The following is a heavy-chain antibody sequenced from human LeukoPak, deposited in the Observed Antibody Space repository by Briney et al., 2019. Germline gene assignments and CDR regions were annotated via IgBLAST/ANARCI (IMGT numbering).Heavy chain of an antibody. D-gene: IGHD3-22*01. V-gene: IGHV4-39*01. CDR1: GGSISSSIYY. CDR3: ARHHDSRGPDY. Sequence: SETLSLTCSVSGGSISSSIYYWGWIRQPPGKGPEWIGSIYYSGSTYYNPSLKSRLTIFADTSKSQFSLKLSSVTAADTAVYYCARHHDSRGPDYWGQGTLVTVSS. CDR2: IYYSGST. J-gene: IGHJ4*02.